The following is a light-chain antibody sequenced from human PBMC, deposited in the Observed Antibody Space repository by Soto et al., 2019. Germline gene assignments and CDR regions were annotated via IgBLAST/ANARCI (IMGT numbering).Light chain of an antibody. V-gene: IGKV1-5*03. CDR2: KAS. Sequence: DIQMTQSPSTLSASVGDRVTITCRASQRIDSWLAWYQQKPGKTPKVLISKASILESGVPSRFSGSASGIEFTLTISNLKTEDFATYYCQQYGANSPWTFGQGTKVEIK. CDR1: QRIDSW. J-gene: IGKJ1*01. CDR3: QQYGANSPWT.